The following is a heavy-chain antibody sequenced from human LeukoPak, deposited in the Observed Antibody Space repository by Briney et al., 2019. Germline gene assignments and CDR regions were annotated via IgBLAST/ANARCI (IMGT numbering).Heavy chain of an antibody. Sequence: GGSLGLSCAASGFTVSSNYMSWVRQAPGKGLEWVSVIYSGGSTYYADSVKGRFTISRDNSKNTLYLQMNSLRAEDTAVYYCAREDGMIRNFDYWGQGTLVTVSS. CDR1: GFTVSSNY. J-gene: IGHJ4*02. V-gene: IGHV3-53*01. D-gene: IGHD3-22*01. CDR2: IYSGGST. CDR3: AREDGMIRNFDY.